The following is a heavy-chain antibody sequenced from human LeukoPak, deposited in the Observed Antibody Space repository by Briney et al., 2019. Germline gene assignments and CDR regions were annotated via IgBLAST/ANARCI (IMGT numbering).Heavy chain of an antibody. V-gene: IGHV3-53*01. CDR1: GFTVSSNY. CDR2: IYSGGST. J-gene: IGHJ6*02. CDR3: AREQLEFEKGMDV. Sequence: GGSLRLSCAASGFTVSSNYMSWVRQAPGKGLEWVSVIYSGGSTYYADSVKGRFTISRDNSKNTLYLQMNSLRAEDTAVYYCAREQLEFEKGMDVWGQGTTVTVSS. D-gene: IGHD5-18*01.